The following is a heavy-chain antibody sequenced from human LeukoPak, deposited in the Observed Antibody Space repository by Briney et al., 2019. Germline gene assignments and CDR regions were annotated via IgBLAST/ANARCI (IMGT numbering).Heavy chain of an antibody. CDR3: ATARPHRGFDI. Sequence: GESLKISCKGSGYSFTSYWIGWVRQMPGKSLEWMGIISFGDSDSRYSPSFQGQVTISVDKSINTAYLQWSSLKASDTAMYYCATARPHRGFDIWGQGTMVTVSS. J-gene: IGHJ3*02. CDR1: GYSFTSYW. V-gene: IGHV5-51*01. CDR2: ISFGDSDS.